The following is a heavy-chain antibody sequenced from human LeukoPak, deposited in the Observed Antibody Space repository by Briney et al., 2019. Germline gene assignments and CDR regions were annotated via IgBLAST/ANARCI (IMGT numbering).Heavy chain of an antibody. CDR3: ARTVVNYFDY. V-gene: IGHV4-39*01. CDR2: IYYSGST. Sequence: SETLSLTCTVSGCSISNSRYYWGWIPQPPGKWLEWIGSIYYSGSTYYTPSLKSRVTISVDTSKNQFSLKLSSVTAADTAVYYCARTVVNYFDYWGQGTLVTVSS. J-gene: IGHJ4*02. CDR1: GCSISNSRYY.